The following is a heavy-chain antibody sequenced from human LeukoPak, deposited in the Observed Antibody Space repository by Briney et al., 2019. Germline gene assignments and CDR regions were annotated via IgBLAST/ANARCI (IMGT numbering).Heavy chain of an antibody. CDR2: IYTSGST. V-gene: IGHV4-4*07. Sequence: SETLSLTCTVSGGSISSYYWSWTRQPAGKGLEWIGRIYTSGSTNYNPSLKSRVTMSVDTSKNQFSLKLSSVTAADTAVYYCARDWVGSSGWSDYYYYYYMDVWGKGTTVTISS. CDR3: ARDWVGSSGWSDYYYYYYMDV. CDR1: GGSISSYY. D-gene: IGHD6-19*01. J-gene: IGHJ6*03.